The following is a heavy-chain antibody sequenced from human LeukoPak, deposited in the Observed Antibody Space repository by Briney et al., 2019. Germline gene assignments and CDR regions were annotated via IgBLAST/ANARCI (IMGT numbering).Heavy chain of an antibody. CDR1: GFTFSNYG. J-gene: IGHJ4*02. CDR3: AFITGNTNPPVY. D-gene: IGHD1-7*01. CDR2: IHYDGSNI. V-gene: IGHV3-30*02. Sequence: GGSLRLSCAASGFTFSNYGIHWVRQAPCKGLEWVSFIHYDGSNIYYADSVKGRFTISRDNAKNSLYLQMNSLRAEDTAVYYCAFITGNTNPPVYWGQGTLVTVSS.